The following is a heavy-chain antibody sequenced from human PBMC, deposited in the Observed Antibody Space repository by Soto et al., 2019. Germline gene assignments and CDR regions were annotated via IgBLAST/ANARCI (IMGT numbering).Heavy chain of an antibody. V-gene: IGHV1-69*01. CDR1: GGDFRSYG. D-gene: IGHD3-3*01. Sequence: QVQLVQSGAEVKKPGSSVKVSCKASGGDFRSYGISWVRQAPGQGLEWMGGIIPIFGTPHYAQKFQGRVTVTADESTSTAYMELSSLRSEDTAVYYCARVSRLRFLEWLSISRFDPWGQGTLVTVSS. CDR3: ARVSRLRFLEWLSISRFDP. J-gene: IGHJ5*02. CDR2: IIPIFGTP.